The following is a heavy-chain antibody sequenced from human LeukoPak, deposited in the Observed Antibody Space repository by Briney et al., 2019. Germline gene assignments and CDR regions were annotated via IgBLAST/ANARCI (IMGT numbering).Heavy chain of an antibody. V-gene: IGHV4-59*08. Sequence: SETLSLTCTVSGGSISSYYWSWIRQPPGKGLEWIGYIYYSGSTNYNPSLKSRVTISVDTSKNQFSLKLSSVTAADTAVYYCARHGILHPIDYWGQGTLVTVSS. CDR1: GGSISSYY. CDR3: ARHGILHPIDY. J-gene: IGHJ4*02. D-gene: IGHD1-26*01. CDR2: IYYSGST.